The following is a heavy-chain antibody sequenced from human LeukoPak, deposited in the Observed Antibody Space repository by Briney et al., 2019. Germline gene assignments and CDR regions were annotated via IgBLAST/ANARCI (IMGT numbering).Heavy chain of an antibody. Sequence: SETLSLTCTVSGGSISSYYWSWIRQPAGEGLEWIGRIYTSGSTNYNPSLKSRVTMSVDTSKNQFSLKLSSVTAADTAVYYCARGLYWWELHRGHYFDYWGQGSLVTVSS. CDR2: IYTSGST. J-gene: IGHJ4*02. CDR1: GGSISSYY. V-gene: IGHV4-4*07. D-gene: IGHD1-26*01. CDR3: ARGLYWWELHRGHYFDY.